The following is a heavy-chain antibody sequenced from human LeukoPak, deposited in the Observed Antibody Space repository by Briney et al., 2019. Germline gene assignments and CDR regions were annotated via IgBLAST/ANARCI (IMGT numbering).Heavy chain of an antibody. CDR3: ARVGDYYDSSGYYGEYYLDY. D-gene: IGHD3-22*01. J-gene: IGHJ4*02. CDR1: GGSISSYY. CDR2: SYYNGST. Sequence: SETLSLTCTVSGGSISSYYWSWIRQPPGKGLEWIGYSYYNGSTNYNPSLKSRVTISVDASKNQFSLTLSSVSAADTAVYYCARVGDYYDSSGYYGEYYLDYWGQGTLVTVSS. V-gene: IGHV4-59*01.